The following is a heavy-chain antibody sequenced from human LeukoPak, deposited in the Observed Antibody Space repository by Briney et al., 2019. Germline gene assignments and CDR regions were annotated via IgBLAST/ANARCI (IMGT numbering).Heavy chain of an antibody. CDR1: GYTFSSYY. CDR3: ARDPDYDILTGYGGDFYLCY. Sequence: GASVKVSCKASGYTFSSYYVHWVRQAPGQGLEWMGMIIPSDGFTSYAQKFQGRVTMTRDMSTSTVYMELSSLRSDDTAVYYCARDPDYDILTGYGGDFYLCYWGQGTLVTVSS. J-gene: IGHJ4*02. D-gene: IGHD3-9*01. CDR2: IIPSDGFT. V-gene: IGHV1-46*01.